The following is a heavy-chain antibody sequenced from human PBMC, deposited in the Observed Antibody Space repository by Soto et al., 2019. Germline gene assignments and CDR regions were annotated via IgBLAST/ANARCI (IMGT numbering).Heavy chain of an antibody. Sequence: QVQLVQSGAEVKKPGASMKVSCKASGYTFTSYAMHWVRQAPGQRLEWMGWINAGNGNTKYSQKFQGRVTITRDTSASTAYMELSSLRSEDTAVYYCARDTAAAGGYYGMDVWGQGTTVTVSS. D-gene: IGHD6-13*01. CDR2: INAGNGNT. CDR1: GYTFTSYA. V-gene: IGHV1-3*01. CDR3: ARDTAAAGGYYGMDV. J-gene: IGHJ6*02.